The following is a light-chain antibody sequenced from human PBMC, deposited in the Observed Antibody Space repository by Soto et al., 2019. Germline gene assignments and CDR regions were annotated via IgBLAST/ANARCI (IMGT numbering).Light chain of an antibody. CDR1: QYINTR. CDR2: QTS. J-gene: IGKJ1*01. CDR3: QQYNRWTLT. V-gene: IGKV3D-15*01. Sequence: DIVLTRSPATLSSFPGDRVTLSCRASQYINTRLAWYQHRHGQAPRLLIYQTSIRAAGIPARFSGSGSATEGTITISSLKSEDFAVYFCQQYNRWTLTFGQGTKVDIK.